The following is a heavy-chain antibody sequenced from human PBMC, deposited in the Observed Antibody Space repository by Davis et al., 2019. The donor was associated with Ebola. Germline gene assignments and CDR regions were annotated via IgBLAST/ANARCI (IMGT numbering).Heavy chain of an antibody. V-gene: IGHV3-23*01. CDR3: AKDVNYGYYYGMDV. D-gene: IGHD1-7*01. J-gene: IGHJ6*04. Sequence: GGSLRLSCAASGFTFSSYSMSWVRQAPGKGLEWVSTLSGNGDSAYYADFVKGRFTISRDNSKNSLYLQMNSLRHEDTALYYCAKDVNYGYYYGMDVWGKGTTVTVSS. CDR1: GFTFSSYS. CDR2: LSGNGDSA.